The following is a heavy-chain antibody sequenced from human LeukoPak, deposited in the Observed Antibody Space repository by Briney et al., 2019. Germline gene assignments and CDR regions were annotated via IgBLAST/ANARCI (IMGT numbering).Heavy chain of an antibody. CDR3: ARDIGVVPAGAHGLDYYYYGMDV. D-gene: IGHD2-2*01. CDR1: GYTFTSYG. Sequence: ASVTVSCAASGYTFTSYGISWVRQAPGQGLEWMGWTSAYNGNTNYAQKLQGRVTMTTDTSTSTAYLELRSLRSDDTAVYYCARDIGVVPAGAHGLDYYYYGMDVWGKGTTVTVSS. V-gene: IGHV1-18*01. J-gene: IGHJ6*04. CDR2: TSAYNGNT.